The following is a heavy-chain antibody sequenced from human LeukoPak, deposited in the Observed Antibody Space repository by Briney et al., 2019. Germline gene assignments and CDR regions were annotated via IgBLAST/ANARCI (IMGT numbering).Heavy chain of an antibody. Sequence: GRSLRLSCVASGFTFRRYGMHWVRQAPGKGREGLTIISFDGTERYYGDSVKGRFTISSDNYKDTLCLQMNSLTHEDTAVYYCARGDYSSSWGDHWGQGTLVPVSS. V-gene: IGHV3-30*04. CDR1: GFTFRRYG. CDR3: ARGDYSSSWGDH. D-gene: IGHD6-13*01. J-gene: IGHJ4*02. CDR2: ISFDGTER.